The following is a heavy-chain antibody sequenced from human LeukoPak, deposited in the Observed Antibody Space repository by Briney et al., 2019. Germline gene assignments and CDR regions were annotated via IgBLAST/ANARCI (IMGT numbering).Heavy chain of an antibody. V-gene: IGHV4-39*07. Sequence: SETLSLTCTVSGGSISSSSYYWGWIRQPPGKGLEWIGEINHSGSTNYNPSLKSRVTISVDTSKNQFSLKLSSVTAADTAVYYCARDPKYYYDSSGYYYSDYWGQGTLVTVSS. J-gene: IGHJ4*02. CDR1: GGSISSSSYY. CDR2: INHSGST. D-gene: IGHD3-22*01. CDR3: ARDPKYYYDSSGYYYSDY.